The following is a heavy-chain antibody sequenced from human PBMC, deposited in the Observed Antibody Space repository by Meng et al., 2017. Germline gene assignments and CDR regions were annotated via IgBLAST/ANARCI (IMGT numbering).Heavy chain of an antibody. J-gene: IGHJ4*02. V-gene: IGHV3-23*01. CDR3: AKAVVVPAAMYYFDY. CDR1: GFTFSSYA. Sequence: GESLKISCAASGFTFSSYAMSWVRQAPGKGLEWVSAISGSGGSTYYADSVKGRFTISRDNSKNTLYLQMNCMRAEDTTVYYCAKAVVVPAAMYYFDYWGQGTLVTVSS. CDR2: ISGSGGST. D-gene: IGHD2-2*01.